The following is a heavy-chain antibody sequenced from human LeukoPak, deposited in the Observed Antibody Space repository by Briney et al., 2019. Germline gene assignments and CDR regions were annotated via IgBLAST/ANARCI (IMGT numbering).Heavy chain of an antibody. CDR3: ANSYHSSSWHDPSYYFDY. D-gene: IGHD6-13*01. J-gene: IGHJ4*02. Sequence: GGSLRLSCAASGFTFSSYAMSWVRQAPGKGLEWVSAISGSGGSTYYADSVKGRFTISRDNSKNTLYLQMNSLRAEDTAVYYCANSYHSSSWHDPSYYFDYWGQGTLVTVSS. CDR2: ISGSGGST. CDR1: GFTFSSYA. V-gene: IGHV3-23*01.